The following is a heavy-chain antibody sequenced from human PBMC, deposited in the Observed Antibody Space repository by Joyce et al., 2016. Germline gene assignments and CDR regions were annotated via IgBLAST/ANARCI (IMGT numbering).Heavy chain of an antibody. J-gene: IGHJ6*03. CDR2: NSGFNGNT. CDR1: GYPFSNYG. D-gene: IGHD4-11*01. V-gene: IGHV1-18*01. CDR3: AGEGGVSYSNYYYYMDV. Sequence: QVQLVQSGAEVKKPGASVKVSCKASGYPFSNYGISWVRQAPGQGLEWIGGNSGFNGNTKDAQKFQGRITMTTDTSARTAYMELRSLRSDDTAVYYCAGEGGVSYSNYYYYMDVWGKGTTVTVSS.